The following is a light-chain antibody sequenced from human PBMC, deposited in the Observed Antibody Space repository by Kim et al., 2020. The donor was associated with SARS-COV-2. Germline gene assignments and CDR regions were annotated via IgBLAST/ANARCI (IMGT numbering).Light chain of an antibody. Sequence: SASVGDRVTITCRASQSISNWLAWYQQKPGKAPKLLLYKASTLESGVPSRFSGSGSGTEFTLTINSLQPDDFATYYCQQYNSYSYSFGQGTKLEIK. V-gene: IGKV1-5*03. CDR2: KAS. J-gene: IGKJ2*03. CDR3: QQYNSYSYS. CDR1: QSISNW.